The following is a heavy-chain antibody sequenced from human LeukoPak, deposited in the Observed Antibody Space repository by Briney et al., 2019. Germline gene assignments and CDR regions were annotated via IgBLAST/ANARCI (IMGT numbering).Heavy chain of an antibody. CDR2: IIPIFGTA. Sequence: SVKVSCKASGGTFSSYAISWVRQAPGQGLEWMGGIIPIFGTANYAQKFQGRVTITADESTSTAYMELSSLRSEDTAVYYCARTALGYCSSTSCYRGYYYGMDVWGQGTTVTVSS. J-gene: IGHJ6*02. V-gene: IGHV1-69*13. D-gene: IGHD2-2*01. CDR1: GGTFSSYA. CDR3: ARTALGYCSSTSCYRGYYYGMDV.